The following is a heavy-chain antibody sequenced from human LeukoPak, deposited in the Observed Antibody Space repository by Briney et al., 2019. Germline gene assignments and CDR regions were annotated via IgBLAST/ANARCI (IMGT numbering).Heavy chain of an antibody. D-gene: IGHD3-16*02. CDR1: GFTFSSYG. V-gene: IGHV3-48*03. CDR2: ISSSGSTI. CDR3: ARYDYVWGSYRYRGEFDY. Sequence: GGSLRLSCAASGFTFSSYGMNWVRQAPGKGLEWVSYISSSGSTIYYADSVKGRFTISRDNAKNSLYLQMNSLRAEDTAVYYCARYDYVWGSYRYRGEFDYWGQGTLVTVSS. J-gene: IGHJ4*02.